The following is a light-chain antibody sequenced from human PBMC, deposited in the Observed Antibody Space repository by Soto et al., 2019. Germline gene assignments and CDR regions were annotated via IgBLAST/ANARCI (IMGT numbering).Light chain of an antibody. J-gene: IGKJ5*01. Sequence: DIQMTQSPSTLSASVGDRVTITCRASQSPSSWLAWYQQKPGKAPKSLIYKASSLESGVPSRFSGSGSGTEFTLTISSLQPDDFETYSCQQYLSYPITFGQGTRLEIK. CDR2: KAS. CDR1: QSPSSW. CDR3: QQYLSYPIT. V-gene: IGKV1-5*03.